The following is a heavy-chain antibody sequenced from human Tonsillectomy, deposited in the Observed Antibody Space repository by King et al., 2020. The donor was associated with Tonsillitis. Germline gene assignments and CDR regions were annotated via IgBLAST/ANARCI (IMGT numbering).Heavy chain of an antibody. CDR1: GFTFSSYS. Sequence: VQLVESGGGLVKPGGSLRLSCAASGFTFSSYSMNWVRQAPGKGLEWVSSISSSSSYIYYADSVKGRITISRDNAKNSLYLQMNSLRAEDTAVYYCARPLGTFGYYYYYGMDVWGQGTTVTVSS. V-gene: IGHV3-21*01. CDR2: ISSSSSYI. D-gene: IGHD1/OR15-1a*01. CDR3: ARPLGTFGYYYYYGMDV. J-gene: IGHJ6*02.